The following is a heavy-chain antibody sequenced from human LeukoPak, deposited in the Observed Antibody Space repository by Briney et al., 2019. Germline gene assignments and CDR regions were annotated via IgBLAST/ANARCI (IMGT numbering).Heavy chain of an antibody. CDR3: AKDIPAGGELELRVDY. D-gene: IGHD1-7*01. V-gene: IGHV3-43*02. CDR1: GFTFDDYA. Sequence: PVGSLRLSCAASGFTFDDYAMHWVRQAPGKGLEWVSLISGDGGSTYYADSVKGRFTISRDNSKNSLYLQMNSLRTEDTALYYCAKDIPAGGELELRVDYWGQGTLVTVSS. J-gene: IGHJ4*02. CDR2: ISGDGGST.